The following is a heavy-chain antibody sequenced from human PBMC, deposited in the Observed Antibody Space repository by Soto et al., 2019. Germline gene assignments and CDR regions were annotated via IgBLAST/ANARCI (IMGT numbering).Heavy chain of an antibody. D-gene: IGHD5-12*01. CDR1: GGTFSSYA. J-gene: IGHJ6*02. CDR2: IIPIFGTA. CDR3: ARDGYNYYYYYYGMDV. Sequence: QVQLVQSGAEVKKPGSSVKLSCKASGGTFSSYAISWVRQAPGQGLEWMGGIIPIFGTANYAQKFQGRVTITADESTSTAYMELSSLRSEDTAVYYCARDGYNYYYYYYGMDVWGQGTTVTVSS. V-gene: IGHV1-69*12.